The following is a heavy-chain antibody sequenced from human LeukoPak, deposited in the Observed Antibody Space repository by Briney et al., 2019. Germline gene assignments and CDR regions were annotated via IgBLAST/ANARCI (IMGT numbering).Heavy chain of an antibody. J-gene: IGHJ4*02. CDR2: INHSGST. CDR1: GGSISSGDYY. D-gene: IGHD2-15*01. V-gene: IGHV4-30-2*01. Sequence: PSQTLSLTCAVSGGSISSGDYYWSWIRQPPGTGLEWIGEINHSGSTNYSPSLKSRVTISVDTSKNQFSLKLNSVTAADTAVYYCARVVVAVGIDYWGQGSLVTVSS. CDR3: ARVVVAVGIDY.